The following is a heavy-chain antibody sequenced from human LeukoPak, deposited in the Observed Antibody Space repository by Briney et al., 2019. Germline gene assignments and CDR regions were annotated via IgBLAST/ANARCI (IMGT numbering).Heavy chain of an antibody. Sequence: ASVKVSCTAAGYTFVSHGISWVRQAPGQGLEWMGGIIPIFGTANYAQKFQGRVTITADESTSTAYMELSSLRSEDTAVYYCEAYSSGYYYVDYWGQGTLVTVSS. J-gene: IGHJ4*02. CDR3: EAYSSGYYYVDY. V-gene: IGHV1-69*13. D-gene: IGHD3-22*01. CDR2: IIPIFGTA. CDR1: GYTFVSHG.